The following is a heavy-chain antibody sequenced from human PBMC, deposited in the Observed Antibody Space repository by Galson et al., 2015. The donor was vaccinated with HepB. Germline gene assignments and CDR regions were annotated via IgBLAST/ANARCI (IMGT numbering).Heavy chain of an antibody. V-gene: IGHV1-18*01. J-gene: IGHJ4*02. CDR1: GYTFTSYG. D-gene: IGHD2-2*01. CDR3: ARDRGRSSTRTLGNFDY. CDR2: IIPIFRIA. Sequence: SVKVSCKASGYTFTSYGISWVRQAPGQGLEWMGGIIPIFRIAKDAQKLQGRVTMTTDTSTSTAYMELRSLRSDDTAVYYCARDRGRSSTRTLGNFDYWGQGTLVTVSS.